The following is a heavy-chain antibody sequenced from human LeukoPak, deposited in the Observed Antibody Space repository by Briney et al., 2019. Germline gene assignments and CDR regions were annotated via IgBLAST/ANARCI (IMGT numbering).Heavy chain of an antibody. CDR2: IKQDGSEK. CDR1: GFTFSSYW. V-gene: IGHV3-7*03. J-gene: IGHJ4*02. CDR3: AKEEDTFYDFWSGNNEGGTFDY. Sequence: GGSLRLSCAASGFTFSSYWMSWVRQAPGKGLEWVANIKQDGSEKYYVDSVKGRFTISRDNAKNSLYLQMNSLRAEDTAVYYCAKEEDTFYDFWSGNNEGGTFDYWGQGTLVTVSS. D-gene: IGHD3-3*01.